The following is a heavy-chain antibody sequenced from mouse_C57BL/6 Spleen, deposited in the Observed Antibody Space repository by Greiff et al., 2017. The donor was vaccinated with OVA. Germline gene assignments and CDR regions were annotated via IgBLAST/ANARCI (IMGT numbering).Heavy chain of an antibody. CDR2: ISGGGGNT. CDR3: ARPPFITTVVATRDWYFDV. D-gene: IGHD1-1*01. CDR1: GFTFSSYT. V-gene: IGHV5-9*01. Sequence: EVKVVESGGGLVKPGGSLKLSCAASGFTFSSYTMSWVRQTPEKRLEWVATISGGGGNTYYPDSVKGRFTISRDNAKNTLYLQMSSLRSEDTALYYCARPPFITTVVATRDWYFDVWGTGTTVTVSS. J-gene: IGHJ1*03.